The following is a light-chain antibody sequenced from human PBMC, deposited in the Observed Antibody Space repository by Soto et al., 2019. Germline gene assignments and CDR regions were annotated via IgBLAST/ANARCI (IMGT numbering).Light chain of an antibody. CDR2: EVV. J-gene: IGLJ1*01. V-gene: IGLV2-8*01. CDR1: KNDIGVYDF. CDR3: KSYAGSNTYV. Sequence: QSALAQPASASGSPGQSVTISCTGTKNDIGVYDFVSWYQHHPGKAPRLIIYEVVQRPSGVPDRFSGSKSGNTASLTVSGLQAADEDDYFCKSYAGSNTYVFGSGIRSPS.